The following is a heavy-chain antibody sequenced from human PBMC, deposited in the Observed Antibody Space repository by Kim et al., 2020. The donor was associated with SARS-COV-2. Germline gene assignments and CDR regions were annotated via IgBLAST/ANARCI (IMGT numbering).Heavy chain of an antibody. Sequence: ADSVRGRFTISRDNSRNTVYRQMSSLRGEDTAVYYCARGHSGYDWDYFDYWGQGTLVTFSS. J-gene: IGHJ4*02. CDR3: ARGHSGYDWDYFDY. V-gene: IGHV3-53*01. D-gene: IGHD5-12*01.